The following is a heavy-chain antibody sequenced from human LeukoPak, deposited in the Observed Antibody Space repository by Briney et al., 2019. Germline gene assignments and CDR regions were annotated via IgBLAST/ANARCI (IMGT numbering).Heavy chain of an antibody. V-gene: IGHV1-46*01. CDR1: GNSFTDYY. J-gene: IGHJ6*03. D-gene: IGHD2-8*01. CDR3: ARGGIVLTLYEIPTNIKYYMDV. CDR2: INPSGGTT. Sequence: ASVKVSCKASGNSFTDYYIHWVRQAPGQGLEWMGIINPSGGTTNYAQKFQGRVTMTRDMSTSTVYMELSSLRSEDTAVYYCARGGIVLTLYEIPTNIKYYMDVWGKGSTVTVSS.